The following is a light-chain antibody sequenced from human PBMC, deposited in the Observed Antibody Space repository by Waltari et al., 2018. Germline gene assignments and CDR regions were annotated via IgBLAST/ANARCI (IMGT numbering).Light chain of an antibody. V-gene: IGKV1-5*03. J-gene: IGKJ1*01. CDR1: QSIGRW. CDR2: RTS. CDR3: QQYNSPPWT. Sequence: DIQMTPSPSTLSASVGDRATITCRASQSIGRWLAWYQHKPGTVPKLLIYRTSSLESGVPSRFSGSGSGTDFTLTISSLQPDDFATYYCQQYNSPPWTFGQGTKVEIK.